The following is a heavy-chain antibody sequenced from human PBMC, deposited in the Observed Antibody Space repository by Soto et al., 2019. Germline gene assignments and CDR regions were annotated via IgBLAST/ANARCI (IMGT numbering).Heavy chain of an antibody. CDR2: IIPIFGTA. D-gene: IGHD3-22*01. Sequence: ASVKVSCKDSGGTFISYSISWVRQAPGQGLEWMGGIIPIFGTANYAQKFQGRVTITADESTSTAYMELSSLRSEDTAVYYCAAYYDSSGYYFPARYWGQGTLVTVSS. CDR3: AAYYDSSGYYFPARY. V-gene: IGHV1-69*13. CDR1: GGTFISYS. J-gene: IGHJ4*02.